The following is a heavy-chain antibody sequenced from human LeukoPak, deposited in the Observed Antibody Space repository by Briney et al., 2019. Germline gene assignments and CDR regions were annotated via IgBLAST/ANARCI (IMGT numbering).Heavy chain of an antibody. Sequence: GSLRLSCAAAGFTFSSYGMHWVRQAPGKGLEWVAFIRYDGSNKYYADSVKGRFTISRDNSKNTLYLQMNSLRAEDTAVYYCARGAMIVVVIDAFDIWGQGTMVTVSS. CDR2: IRYDGSNK. CDR1: GFTFSSYG. CDR3: ARGAMIVVVIDAFDI. V-gene: IGHV3-30*02. D-gene: IGHD3-22*01. J-gene: IGHJ3*02.